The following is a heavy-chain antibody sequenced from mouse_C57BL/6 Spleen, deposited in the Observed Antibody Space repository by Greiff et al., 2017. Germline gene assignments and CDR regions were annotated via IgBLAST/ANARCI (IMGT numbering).Heavy chain of an antibody. Sequence: VHVKQSGPELVKPGASVKISCKASGYSFTDYNMNWVKQSNGKSLEWIGVINPNYGTTSYNQKFKGKATLTVDQSSSTAYMQLNSLTSEDSAVYYCARGGYPTYYAMDYWGQGTSVTVSS. D-gene: IGHD2-2*01. V-gene: IGHV1-39*01. CDR2: INPNYGTT. CDR1: GYSFTDYN. J-gene: IGHJ4*01. CDR3: ARGGYPTYYAMDY.